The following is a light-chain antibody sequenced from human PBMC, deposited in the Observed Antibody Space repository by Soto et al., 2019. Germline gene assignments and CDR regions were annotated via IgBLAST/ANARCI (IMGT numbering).Light chain of an antibody. Sequence: DFVMTQSPLSLPVTPGEPASISCRSSQSLLHSNGYNYLDWYVQKPGQSPHLLIYLGSHRASGVPDRFSGSGSGTDFTLKISRVEAEDVGVYYCMQALQTSGLTFGGGTEVEIK. CDR3: MQALQTSGLT. CDR2: LGS. J-gene: IGKJ4*01. CDR1: QSLLHSNGYNY. V-gene: IGKV2-28*01.